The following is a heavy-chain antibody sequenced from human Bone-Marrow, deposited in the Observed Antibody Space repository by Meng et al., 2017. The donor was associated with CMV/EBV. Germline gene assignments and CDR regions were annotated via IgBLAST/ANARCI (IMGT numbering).Heavy chain of an antibody. V-gene: IGHV4-61*01. CDR3: ARDGGVAGTTHTSQENYYYYGMDV. CDR1: GGSVSSGSYY. Sequence: SETLSLTCTVSGGSVSSGSYYWSWIRQPPGKGLEWIGYIYYSGSTNYNPSLKSRVTISVDTSKNQFSLKLSSVTAADTAVYYCARDGGVAGTTHTSQENYYYYGMDVWGQGTTVTVSS. CDR2: IYYSGST. J-gene: IGHJ6*02. D-gene: IGHD1-7*01.